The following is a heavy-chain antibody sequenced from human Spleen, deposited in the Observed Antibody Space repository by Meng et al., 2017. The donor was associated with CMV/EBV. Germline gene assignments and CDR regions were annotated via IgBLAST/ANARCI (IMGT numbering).Heavy chain of an antibody. J-gene: IGHJ5*02. CDR1: GGSISGYY. CDR2: IYYTGST. V-gene: IGHV4-59*01. D-gene: IGHD2-2*01. CDR3: AREAHCTTTGCYGPNWFDP. Sequence: SETLSLTCSVSGGSISGYYWSWIRQSPGKGLQWIGYIYYTGSTNYKPSLKSRVTLSLDTSKNHLSLELRPVTAADTAVYYCAREAHCTTTGCYGPNWFDPWGQGTLVTVSS.